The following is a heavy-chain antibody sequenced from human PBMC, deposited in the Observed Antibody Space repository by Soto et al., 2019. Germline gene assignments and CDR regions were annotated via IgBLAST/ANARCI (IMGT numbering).Heavy chain of an antibody. CDR3: ARLPGPLVAVLYLYPVDGRAPVPDADV. D-gene: IGHD6-19*01. Sequence: QMQLVESGGGVVQPGRSLRLSCAASGFTFSSYPMHWVRQAPGKGLEWVAVISFDGSKKYYADSVKGRFFISTDNSKNMLSLQMNSLRGEDSAVYYCARLPGPLVAVLYLYPVDGRAPVPDADVWGQGTAVTVSS. CDR2: ISFDGSKK. J-gene: IGHJ6*02. V-gene: IGHV3-30-3*01. CDR1: GFTFSSYP.